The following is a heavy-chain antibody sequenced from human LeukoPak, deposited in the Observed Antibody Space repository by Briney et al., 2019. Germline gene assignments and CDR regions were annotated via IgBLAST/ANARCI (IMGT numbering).Heavy chain of an antibody. CDR2: ISSSSSYT. CDR1: GFTFSDYY. CDR3: ARDGAGYCSGGSCYLNWFDP. J-gene: IGHJ5*02. V-gene: IGHV3-11*06. Sequence: GGSLRLSCAASGFTFSDYYMSWIRQAPGKGLEWVSYISSSSSYTNYADSVKGRFTIFRDNAKNSLYLQMNSLRAEDTAVYYCARDGAGYCSGGSCYLNWFDPWGQGTLVTVSS. D-gene: IGHD2-15*01.